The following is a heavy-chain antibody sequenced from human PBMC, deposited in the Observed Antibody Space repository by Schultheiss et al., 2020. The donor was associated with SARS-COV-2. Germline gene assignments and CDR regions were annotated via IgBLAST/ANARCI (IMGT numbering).Heavy chain of an antibody. CDR2: INYRGSA. CDR1: GGSFSGYY. Sequence: SETLSLTCAVYGGSFSGYYWSWIRQPPGKGLEWIGYINYRGSAYYTPSLKSLVTISVDTSKNQFSLRLSSVTAADTAVYFCARGGDGGWSFDYWGQGTLVTVSS. V-gene: IGHV4-34*01. CDR3: ARGGDGGWSFDY. D-gene: IGHD6-19*01. J-gene: IGHJ4*02.